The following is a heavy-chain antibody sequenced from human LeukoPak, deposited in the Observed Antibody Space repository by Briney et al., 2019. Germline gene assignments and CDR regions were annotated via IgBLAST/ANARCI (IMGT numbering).Heavy chain of an antibody. CDR1: GYTFTSYG. J-gene: IGHJ4*02. Sequence: GASVTVSCKASGYTFTSYGFSWVRQAPGQGLEWMGWISTYNGNTNYAQRLQGRVTMTTDTSTSTAYMELRSLRSDDTAVFYCARDKVGAPSLLNYWGQGTLVTVSS. CDR3: ARDKVGAPSLLNY. V-gene: IGHV1-18*01. D-gene: IGHD1-26*01. CDR2: ISTYNGNT.